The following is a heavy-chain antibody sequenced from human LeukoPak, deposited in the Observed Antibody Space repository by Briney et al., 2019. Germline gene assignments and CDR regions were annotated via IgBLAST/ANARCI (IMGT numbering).Heavy chain of an antibody. Sequence: SETLSLTCAVYGGSFSGYYWSWIRQPPGKGLEWIGEINHSGSTNYNPSLKSRGTISVDTSKNQFSLKLSSVTAADTAVYYCARVSSLLLHAFDIWGQGTMVTVSS. D-gene: IGHD2-21*02. CDR2: INHSGST. J-gene: IGHJ3*02. CDR1: GGSFSGYY. V-gene: IGHV4-34*01. CDR3: ARVSSLLLHAFDI.